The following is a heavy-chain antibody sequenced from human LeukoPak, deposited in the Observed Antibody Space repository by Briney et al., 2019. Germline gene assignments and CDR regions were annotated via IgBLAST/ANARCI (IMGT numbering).Heavy chain of an antibody. CDR2: IYSGGST. V-gene: IGHV3-53*01. Sequence: GGSLRLSCAASGFTVSSNYMSWVRQAPGKGLEWVSVIYSGGSTYYADSVKGRFTISRDNAKNSLYLQMNSLRAEDTAVYYCARPRTMVRGVPPDYWGQGTLVTVSS. CDR1: GFTVSSNY. J-gene: IGHJ4*02. D-gene: IGHD3-10*01. CDR3: ARPRTMVRGVPPDY.